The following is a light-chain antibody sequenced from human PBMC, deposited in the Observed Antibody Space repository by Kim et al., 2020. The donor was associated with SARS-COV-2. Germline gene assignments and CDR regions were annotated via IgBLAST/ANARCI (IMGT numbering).Light chain of an antibody. J-gene: IGKJ1*01. Sequence: SPGQSAPLPCRASQSVRINLAWSPQTPGLAPRLRIYDASTRATGIPARFSCSGSGTDFTLTVRSLQSEDFAVYYCQEYNNWSPWTFGQGTKVDIK. CDR1: QSVRIN. CDR2: DAS. CDR3: QEYNNWSPWT. V-gene: IGKV3-15*01.